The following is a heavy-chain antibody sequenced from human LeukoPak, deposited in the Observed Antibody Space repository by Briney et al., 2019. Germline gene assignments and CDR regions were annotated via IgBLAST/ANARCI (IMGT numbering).Heavy chain of an antibody. CDR3: ARDRDGYNYDY. J-gene: IGHJ4*02. CDR1: GGTFSSYA. V-gene: IGHV1-69*04. D-gene: IGHD5-24*01. Sequence: SVKVSCKASGGTFSSYAISWVRQAPGQGLEWMGRIIPIFGIANYAQKFQGRVTTTADKSTSTAYMELSGLRSEDTAVYYCARDRDGYNYDYWGQGTLVTVSS. CDR2: IIPIFGIA.